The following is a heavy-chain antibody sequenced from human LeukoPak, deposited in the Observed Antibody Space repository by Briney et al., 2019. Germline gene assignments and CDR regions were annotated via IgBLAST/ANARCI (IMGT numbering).Heavy chain of an antibody. CDR1: GFTFDDYA. CDR2: ISWNSGSI. V-gene: IGHV3-9*01. Sequence: GRSLRLSCAASGFTFDDYAMHWVRQAPGKGLEWVSGISWNSGSIGYADSVKGRFTISRDNAKNSLYLQMNSLRAEDTALYYCAKDEVLDYWGQGTLVTVSS. CDR3: AKDEVLDY. J-gene: IGHJ4*02.